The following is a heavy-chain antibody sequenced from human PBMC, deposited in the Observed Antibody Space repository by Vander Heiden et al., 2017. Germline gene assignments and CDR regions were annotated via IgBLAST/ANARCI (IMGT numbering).Heavy chain of an antibody. Sequence: QVQLQQWGAGLLKPSETLSLTCAVYGGSFSGDYWSWIRQPPGKGLEWIGEINHSGSTNYNPSLKSRVTISVDTSKNQFSLKVSSVTAADTAVYYCARQSFLDGMDVWGQGTTVTVSS. CDR3: ARQSFLDGMDV. V-gene: IGHV4-34*01. D-gene: IGHD3-3*01. J-gene: IGHJ6*02. CDR2: INHSGST. CDR1: GGSFSGDY.